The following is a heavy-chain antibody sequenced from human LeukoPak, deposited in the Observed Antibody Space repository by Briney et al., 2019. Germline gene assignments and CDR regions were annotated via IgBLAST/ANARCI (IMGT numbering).Heavy chain of an antibody. D-gene: IGHD2-2*01. CDR1: GFTFSSYA. CDR2: ISGSGGST. CDR3: AKDGYCSSTSYYPAPY. V-gene: IGHV3-23*01. J-gene: IGHJ4*02. Sequence: PGGSLRLSCAASGFTFSSYAMSWVRQAPGKGLEWVSAISGSGGSTYYADSAKGRFTISRDNSKNTLYLQMNSLRAEDTAVYYCAKDGYCSSTSYYPAPYWGQGTLVTVSS.